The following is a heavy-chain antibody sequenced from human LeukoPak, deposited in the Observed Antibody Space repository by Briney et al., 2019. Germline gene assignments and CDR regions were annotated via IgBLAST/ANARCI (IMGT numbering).Heavy chain of an antibody. J-gene: IGHJ6*03. D-gene: IGHD1-26*01. CDR3: ARDSGSYPYYYYYMDV. Sequence: GGSLRLSCAAFRFTFSSYCMTWVRQAPGKGLEWVSYISSSGSTIYYADSVKGRFTISRDNAKNSLYLQMNSLRAEDTAVYYCARDSGSYPYYYYYMDVWGKGTTVTVSS. V-gene: IGHV3-48*04. CDR2: ISSSGSTI. CDR1: RFTFSSYC.